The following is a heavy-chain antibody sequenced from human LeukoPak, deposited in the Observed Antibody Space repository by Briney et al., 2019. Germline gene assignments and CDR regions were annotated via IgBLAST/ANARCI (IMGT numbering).Heavy chain of an antibody. Sequence: SGGSLRLSCAASGFNFNTYTMNWVRQAPGKGLEWVSSISPDSSYIYYADAVHGRFTVSRDNAKYSLYLQMNSLRAEDTAVYYCVRGSYGAYDYWGQGSLVTVSS. D-gene: IGHD4-17*01. CDR2: ISPDSSYI. J-gene: IGHJ4*02. CDR3: VRGSYGAYDY. V-gene: IGHV3-21*01. CDR1: GFNFNTYT.